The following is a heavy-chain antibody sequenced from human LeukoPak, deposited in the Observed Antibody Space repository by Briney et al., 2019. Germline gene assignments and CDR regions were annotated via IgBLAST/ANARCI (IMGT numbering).Heavy chain of an antibody. D-gene: IGHD5-18*01. CDR2: IIPIFGTA. V-gene: IGHV1-69*13. CDR1: GGTFSSYA. Sequence: GASVKVSCTASGGTFSSYAISWVRQAPGQGLEWMGGIIPIFGTANYAQKFQGRVTITADESTSTAYMELSSLRSEDTAVYYCARSGYSYGYVAFDIWGQGTMVTVSS. CDR3: ARSGYSYGYVAFDI. J-gene: IGHJ3*02.